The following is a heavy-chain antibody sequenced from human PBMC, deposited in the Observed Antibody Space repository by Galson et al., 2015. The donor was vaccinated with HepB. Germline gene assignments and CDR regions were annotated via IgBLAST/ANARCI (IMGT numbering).Heavy chain of an antibody. D-gene: IGHD3-10*01. Sequence: SETLSLTCTVSGGSISSYYWSWIRQPPGKGLEWIGYIYYSGSTNYNPSLKSRVTISVDTSKNQFSLKLSSVTAADTAVYYCASLNSLTPMDYYYGMDVWSQGTTVTVSS. V-gene: IGHV4-59*01. CDR2: IYYSGST. J-gene: IGHJ6*02. CDR3: ASLNSLTPMDYYYGMDV. CDR1: GGSISSYY.